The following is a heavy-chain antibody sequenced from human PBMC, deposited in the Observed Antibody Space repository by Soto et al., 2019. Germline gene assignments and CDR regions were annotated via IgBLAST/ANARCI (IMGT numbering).Heavy chain of an antibody. CDR2: ITYDGEYK. CDR3: AKDRRRYSDLGTDYGLDV. Sequence: QVQLVESGGGVVQPGRSLRLSCAGSGFTFSDYSIFWVRQAPGKGLEWVSLITYDGEYKDYVDSVKGRFTISRDNSKNTVYLQVSSLRVEDTAVYYCAKDRRRYSDLGTDYGLDVWGQGTTVIVSS. CDR1: GFTFSDYS. D-gene: IGHD2-21*01. V-gene: IGHV3-30*18. J-gene: IGHJ6*02.